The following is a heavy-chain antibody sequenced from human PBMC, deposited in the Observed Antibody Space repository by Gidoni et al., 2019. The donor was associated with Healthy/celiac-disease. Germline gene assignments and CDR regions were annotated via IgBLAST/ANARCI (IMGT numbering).Heavy chain of an antibody. J-gene: IGHJ4*02. V-gene: IGHV5-10-1*03. CDR1: GYSFTSYW. D-gene: IGHD2-2*01. Sequence: EVQLVQSGAEVKKPGESLRISCKGSGYSFTSYWISWVRQMPGKGLEWMGRIDPSDSYTNYSPSFQGHVTISADKSISTAYLQWSSLKASDTAMYYCVLPAGSSTSFDYWGQGTLVTVSS. CDR3: VLPAGSSTSFDY. CDR2: IDPSDSYT.